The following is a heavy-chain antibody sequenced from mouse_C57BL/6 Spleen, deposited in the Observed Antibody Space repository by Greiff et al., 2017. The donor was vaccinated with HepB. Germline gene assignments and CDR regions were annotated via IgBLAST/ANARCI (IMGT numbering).Heavy chain of an antibody. CDR3: TTLTGTN. J-gene: IGHJ2*01. Sequence: EVQLQQSGAELVRPGASVKLSCTASGFNIKDDYMHWVKQRPEQGLEWIGWIDPENGDTEYASKFQGKATITADTSSNTAYLELSSLTSEDTAVYYCTTLTGTNWGQGTTLTVSS. D-gene: IGHD4-1*01. CDR1: GFNIKDDY. V-gene: IGHV14-4*01. CDR2: IDPENGDT.